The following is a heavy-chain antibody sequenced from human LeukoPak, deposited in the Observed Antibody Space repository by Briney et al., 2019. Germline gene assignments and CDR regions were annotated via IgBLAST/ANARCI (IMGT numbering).Heavy chain of an antibody. J-gene: IGHJ6*02. Sequence: PGGSLRLSCAASGFTFRSYSMNWVRQAPGKGLEWVCSITSSSSFIYHAESVKGRFTISRDNAKNSLYLQMNSLRAEDTAVYYCARDMPGRDCSGGSCYGYGLDVWGQGTTVTVSS. CDR2: ITSSSSFI. D-gene: IGHD2-15*01. CDR3: ARDMPGRDCSGGSCYGYGLDV. V-gene: IGHV3-21*01. CDR1: GFTFRSYS.